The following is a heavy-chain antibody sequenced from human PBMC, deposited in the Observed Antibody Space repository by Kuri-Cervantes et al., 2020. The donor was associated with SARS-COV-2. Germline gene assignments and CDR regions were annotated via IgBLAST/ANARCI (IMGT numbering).Heavy chain of an antibody. Sequence: GGSLRLSCTASGFIFSDYYMTWIRQAPGKGLEWVSNIGPSGTTKYYADSVKGRFTISRDNSKNTLYLQMNSLRAEDTAVYYCAKDVSSTSWQKGAFDIWGQGTMVTVSS. CDR1: GFIFSDYY. V-gene: IGHV3-11*01. D-gene: IGHD2-2*01. CDR3: AKDVSSTSWQKGAFDI. J-gene: IGHJ3*02. CDR2: IGPSGTTK.